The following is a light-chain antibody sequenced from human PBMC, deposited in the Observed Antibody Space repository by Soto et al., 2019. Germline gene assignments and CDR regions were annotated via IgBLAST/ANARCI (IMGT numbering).Light chain of an antibody. Sequence: ELVMTQSPATLSVSPGERATLSCRASQSVSSTLAWYQPKPGQAPRLLIYGASTRATGIPARFSGSGSGTEFTLTISSLQSEDFAVYYCQQYNNWPLTFGGGTKVDIK. J-gene: IGKJ4*01. CDR1: QSVSST. CDR2: GAS. CDR3: QQYNNWPLT. V-gene: IGKV3D-15*01.